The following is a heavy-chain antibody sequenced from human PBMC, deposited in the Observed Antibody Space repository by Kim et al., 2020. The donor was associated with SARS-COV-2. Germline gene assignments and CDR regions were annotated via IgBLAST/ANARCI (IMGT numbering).Heavy chain of an antibody. J-gene: IGHJ5*02. V-gene: IGHV4-34*01. CDR3: ARGVRGEGYNSP. D-gene: IGHD1-1*01. CDR1: GGSFNDFY. CDR2: INHSGST. Sequence: SETLSLTCAVYGGSFNDFYWNWIRQSPGKGLEWIGEINHSGSTNYNPSLKSRLTISVDTPRNQFSLKLRSVTAADMAVYYCARGVRGEGYNSPWGQGTLGTGSS.